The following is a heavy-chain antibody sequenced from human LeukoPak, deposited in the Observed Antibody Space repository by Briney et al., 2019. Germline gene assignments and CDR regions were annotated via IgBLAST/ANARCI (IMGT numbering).Heavy chain of an antibody. J-gene: IGHJ3*02. CDR2: ISWDGGST. D-gene: IGHD3-22*01. CDR3: AKGMKYYDSSDYYYEGDAFDI. Sequence: GGSLRLSCAASGFTFDDYAMHWVRQAPGKGLEWVSLISWDGGSTYYADSVKGRFTISRDNSKNSLFLQMNSLRTEDTALYYCAKGMKYYDSSDYYYEGDAFDIWGQGTLVTVSS. V-gene: IGHV3-43D*03. CDR1: GFTFDDYA.